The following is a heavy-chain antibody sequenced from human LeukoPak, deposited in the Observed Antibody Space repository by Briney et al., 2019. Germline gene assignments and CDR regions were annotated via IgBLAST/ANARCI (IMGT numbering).Heavy chain of an antibody. CDR2: ITGDSHTI. V-gene: IGHV3-48*01. Sequence: GGSLRLSCAASGFAFSSYAMNWVRQAPGKGLDWVSFITGDSHTIYYADSVKGRLTVSRDNAENSLYLQIDSLSAEDTAVYYCARDRVGGSFDYWGQGTLVTVSS. J-gene: IGHJ4*02. CDR1: GFAFSSYA. CDR3: ARDRVGGSFDY. D-gene: IGHD6-19*01.